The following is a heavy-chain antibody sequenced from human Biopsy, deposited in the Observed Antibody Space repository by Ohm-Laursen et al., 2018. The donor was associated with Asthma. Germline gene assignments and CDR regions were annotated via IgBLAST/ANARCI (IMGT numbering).Heavy chain of an antibody. CDR3: ARAGESDLVGGLDV. CDR1: GFAFNRFD. CDR2: IAWDGINS. Sequence: SLRLSCAASGFAFNRFDMHWVRQAPGKGLEWVAYIAWDGINSYYADSVKGRFTISRDNSRNTLYLQKNSPRADDTAVYYCARAGESDLVGGLDVWGQGTTVSVS. D-gene: IGHD2-21*01. V-gene: IGHV3-30*03. J-gene: IGHJ6*02.